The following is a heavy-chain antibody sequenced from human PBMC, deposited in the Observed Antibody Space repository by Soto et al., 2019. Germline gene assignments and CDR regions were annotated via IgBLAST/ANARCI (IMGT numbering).Heavy chain of an antibody. CDR2: IYYSGST. Sequence: TLSLTCTVSGGSISSSSYYWGWIRQPPGKGLEWIGSIYYSGSTYYNPSLKSRVTISVDTSKNQFSLKLSSVTAADTAVYYCARGTGTTPMFDYWGQGTLVTVSS. V-gene: IGHV4-39*01. CDR1: GGSISSSSYY. D-gene: IGHD1-7*01. CDR3: ARGTGTTPMFDY. J-gene: IGHJ4*02.